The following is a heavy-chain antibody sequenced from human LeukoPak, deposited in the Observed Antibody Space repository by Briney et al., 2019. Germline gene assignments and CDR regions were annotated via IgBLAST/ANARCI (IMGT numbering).Heavy chain of an antibody. V-gene: IGHV4-4*09. D-gene: IGHD3-22*01. J-gene: IGHJ6*03. CDR1: GDSVSGYY. CDR2: FYTSANT. Sequence: SETLSLTYTVSGDSVSGYYGSWIRQPPGKGLEWIGYFYTSANTNYNPSLKSRDTMSVDTSKNQFSLKLSSVTAADTAVYYCARGLRDEERHYGYYYMDVWGKGTTVTVSS. CDR3: ARGLRDEERHYGYYYMDV.